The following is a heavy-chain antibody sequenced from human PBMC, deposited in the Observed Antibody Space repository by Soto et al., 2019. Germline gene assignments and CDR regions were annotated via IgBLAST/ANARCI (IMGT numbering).Heavy chain of an antibody. D-gene: IGHD3-9*01. CDR3: ARERYFDWLTPLYGMDV. J-gene: IGHJ6*02. Sequence: TLSLTCTVSGGPISSGGYYWSWIRQHPGKGLEWIGYIYYSGSTYYNPSLKSRVTISVDTSKNQFSLKLSSVTAADTAVYYCARERYFDWLTPLYGMDVWGQGTTVTVSS. V-gene: IGHV4-31*03. CDR1: GGPISSGGYY. CDR2: IYYSGST.